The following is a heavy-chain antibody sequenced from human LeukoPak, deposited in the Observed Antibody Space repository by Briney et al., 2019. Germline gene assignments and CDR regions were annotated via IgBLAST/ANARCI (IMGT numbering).Heavy chain of an antibody. CDR1: GGSMSSHY. J-gene: IGHJ4*02. V-gene: IGHV4-59*08. CDR2: IYYSGTT. Sequence: SETLSLTCTVSGGSMSSHYWSWIRQPPGKGLEWNGYIYYSGTTNYNPSLKSRVTISVDTSKNQFSLKLNSVTAADTAVYYCARLGIAAAAYFDYWGQGNLVTVSS. D-gene: IGHD6-13*01. CDR3: ARLGIAAAAYFDY.